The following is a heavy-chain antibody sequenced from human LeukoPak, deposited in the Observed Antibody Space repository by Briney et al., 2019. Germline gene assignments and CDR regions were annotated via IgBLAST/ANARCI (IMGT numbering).Heavy chain of an antibody. CDR2: IYSGGST. CDR1: GFTVSSNY. J-gene: IGHJ4*02. D-gene: IGHD4-17*01. CDR3: VRGDYGDYTLFDY. V-gene: IGHV3-53*01. Sequence: PGGSLRLSCAASGFTVSSNYMSWVRQAPGKGLEWVSVIYSGGSTYYADSVKGRFTISRDNSKNTLYLQMNSLRAEDTAVYYCVRGDYGDYTLFDYWAREPWSPSPQ.